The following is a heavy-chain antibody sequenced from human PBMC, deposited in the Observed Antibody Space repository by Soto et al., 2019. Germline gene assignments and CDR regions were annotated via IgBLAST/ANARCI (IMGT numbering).Heavy chain of an antibody. CDR1: GYTFTSYD. J-gene: IGHJ5*02. CDR3: ARLGRYGNGWFDP. CDR2: INANSGNT. D-gene: IGHD5-18*01. V-gene: IGHV1-18*01. Sequence: ASVKVSCKASGYTFTSYDINWVRQATGQGLEWMGWINANSGNTNYAQKLQGRVTMTTGTSTSTAYMELRSLRSDDTAVYYCARLGRYGNGWFDPWGQGTLVTVSS.